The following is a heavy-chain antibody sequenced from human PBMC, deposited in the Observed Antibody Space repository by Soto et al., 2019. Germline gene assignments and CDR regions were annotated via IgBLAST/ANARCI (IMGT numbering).Heavy chain of an antibody. J-gene: IGHJ6*02. CDR3: SRCSGSSCIDV. CDR1: GFTFSDST. D-gene: IGHD3-10*02. Sequence: EVQLVESGGGLVQPGGSLKVSCAASGFTFSDSTIHWVRQASGKGLEWVGRIRSEVYSYATVCAASVKDRFTISRDDSKNTAYLQMNSLKIEHTAVYYCSRCSGSSCIDVWGQGTKVTVSS. V-gene: IGHV3-73*02. CDR2: IRSEVYSYAT.